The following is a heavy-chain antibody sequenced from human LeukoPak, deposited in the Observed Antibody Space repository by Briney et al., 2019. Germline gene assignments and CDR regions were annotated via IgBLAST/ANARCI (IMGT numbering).Heavy chain of an antibody. CDR3: AKGEGPTVGIT. D-gene: IGHD1-7*01. J-gene: IGHJ4*02. CDR2: SGGGGGRT. V-gene: IGHV3-23*01. CDR1: GFIFNNYV. Sequence: GGSLRLSCAASGFIFNNYVMSWVRQGPGKGLEWVSASGGGGGRTYYADSVKGRFIISRDNSKNTLFLQMGSLRAEDTAVYYCAKGEGPTVGITWGQGTLVTVTS.